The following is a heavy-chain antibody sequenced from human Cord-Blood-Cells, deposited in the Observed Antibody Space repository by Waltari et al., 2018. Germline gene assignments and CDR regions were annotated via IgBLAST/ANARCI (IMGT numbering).Heavy chain of an antibody. CDR1: GFTFSSYW. CDR3: ARDRVYGSGSLDY. D-gene: IGHD3-10*01. CDR2: IKQDGSEK. J-gene: IGHJ4*02. Sequence: EVQLVESGGGLVQPGGSLRLSCAASGFTFSSYWMSWVRQAPGKGLGWVANIKQDGSEKYYVESVKGRFTISRDNAKNSLYLQMNSLRAEDTAVYYCARDRVYGSGSLDYWGQGTLVTVSS. V-gene: IGHV3-7*01.